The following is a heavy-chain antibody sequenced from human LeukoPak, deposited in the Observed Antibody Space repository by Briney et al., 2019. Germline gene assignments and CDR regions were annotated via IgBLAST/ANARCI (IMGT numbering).Heavy chain of an antibody. CDR2: ISGYGDTT. D-gene: IGHD3-16*01. CDR1: VFSFSSAS. J-gene: IGHJ4*02. CDR3: AKGYVTRGYFDY. V-gene: IGHV3-23*01. Sequence: GGSVTLSCVVSVFSFSSASMGWVRHAPGKGLEWVSAISGYGDTTYYAESVKGRFTISRDNSKSTLFLEMNSLGVEDTALYYCAKGYVTRGYFDYWGQGSLVTVSS.